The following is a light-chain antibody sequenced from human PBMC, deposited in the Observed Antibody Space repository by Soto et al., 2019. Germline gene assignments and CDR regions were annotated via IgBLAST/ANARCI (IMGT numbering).Light chain of an antibody. CDR2: DAS. CDR1: QGISSA. J-gene: IGKJ4*01. Sequence: AIQLTQSPSSLSASVGDRVTITCRASQGISSALAWYQQKPGKAPKLLIYDASSLESGVPSRFSGSGSGTDFTLTISSLQPEDLASYYYRDFNSYPLPFGGEIRADIK. CDR3: RDFNSYPLP. V-gene: IGKV1-13*02.